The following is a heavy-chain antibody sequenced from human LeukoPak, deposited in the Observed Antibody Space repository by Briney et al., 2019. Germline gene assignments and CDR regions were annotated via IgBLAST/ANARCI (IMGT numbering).Heavy chain of an antibody. CDR3: ARGLGIAVAGLGY. Sequence: PGGSLRLSCAASGFTFSSYGMHWVRQAPGKGLEWVAFIRYDGSNKYYADSVKGRFTISRDNSKNTLYLQMNSLRAEDTAVYYCARGLGIAVAGLGYWGQGTLVTVSS. CDR1: GFTFSSYG. V-gene: IGHV3-30*02. CDR2: IRYDGSNK. J-gene: IGHJ4*02. D-gene: IGHD6-19*01.